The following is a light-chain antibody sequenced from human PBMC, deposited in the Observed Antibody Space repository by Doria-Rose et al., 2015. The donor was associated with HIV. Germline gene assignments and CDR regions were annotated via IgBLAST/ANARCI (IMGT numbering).Light chain of an antibody. CDR1: SSNIGNNA. CDR2: FDD. J-gene: IGLJ2*01. Sequence: LTQPPSVSAAPGHRVTISRSLSSSNIGNNAVNWYQQLPGKAPKLLIYFDDLLPSGVSDRFSGSKSGTSASLAISGLQSEDEADYFCGAWDDSLNGPVFGGGTKLTVL. V-gene: IGLV1-36*01. CDR3: GAWDDSLNGPV.